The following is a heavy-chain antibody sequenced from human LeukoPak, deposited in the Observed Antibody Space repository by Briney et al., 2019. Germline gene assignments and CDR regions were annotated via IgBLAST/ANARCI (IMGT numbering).Heavy chain of an antibody. CDR2: ISAYNGNT. D-gene: IGHD3-10*01. J-gene: IGHJ3*02. CDR1: GYTFTSYG. Sequence: GASVTVSCKASGYTFTSYGISWVRQAPGQGLEWMGWISAYNGNTNYAQKLQGRVTMTTDTSTSTAYMELRSLRSDDTAVYYCARDRRYGSGSLAFDIWGQGTMVTVSS. CDR3: ARDRRYGSGSLAFDI. V-gene: IGHV1-18*01.